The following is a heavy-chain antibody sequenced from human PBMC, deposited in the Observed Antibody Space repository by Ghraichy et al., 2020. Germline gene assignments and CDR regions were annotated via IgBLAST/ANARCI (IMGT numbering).Heavy chain of an antibody. V-gene: IGHV3-23*01. CDR3: AKDSGLGIINWYFDL. CDR2: ISGSGGST. D-gene: IGHD3-10*01. J-gene: IGHJ2*01. Sequence: SCAASGFTFSSYAMSWVRQAPGKGLEWVSAISGSGGSTYYADSVKGRFTISRDNSKNTLYLQMNSLRAEDTAVYYCAKDSGLGIINWYFDLWGRGTLVTVSS. CDR1: GFTFSSYA.